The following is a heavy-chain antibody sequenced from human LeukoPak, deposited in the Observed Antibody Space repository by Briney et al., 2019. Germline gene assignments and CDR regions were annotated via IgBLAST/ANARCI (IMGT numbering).Heavy chain of an antibody. CDR3: ARGGAAMAYY. CDR1: GFTFSIYW. V-gene: IGHV3-74*01. CDR2: INSDGSST. Sequence: PGGSLRLSCSPSGFTFSIYWMHSARQAPGKWLVWVSRINSDGSSTSYADSVKGRFTISRDNAKNTLYLQMNSLRAEDTAVYYCARGGAAMAYYWGQGTLVTVSS. D-gene: IGHD5-18*01. J-gene: IGHJ4*02.